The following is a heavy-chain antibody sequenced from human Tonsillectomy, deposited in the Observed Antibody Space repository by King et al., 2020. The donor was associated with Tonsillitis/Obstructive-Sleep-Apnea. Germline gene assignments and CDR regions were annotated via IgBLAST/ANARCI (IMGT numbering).Heavy chain of an antibody. J-gene: IGHJ4*02. CDR2: FDPEDGET. Sequence: LQLVRSGAEVKKPGASVKVSCKVSGYTLTKLSMHWVRQAPGKGLEWMGSFDPEDGETIYAQKFQGRVTMTEDTSTDTAYIYLSTLRSEDTAVYYCATGPDYYGSGTFFDYWGQGTLVTVSS. D-gene: IGHD3-10*01. V-gene: IGHV1-24*01. CDR3: ATGPDYYGSGTFFDY. CDR1: GYTLTKLS.